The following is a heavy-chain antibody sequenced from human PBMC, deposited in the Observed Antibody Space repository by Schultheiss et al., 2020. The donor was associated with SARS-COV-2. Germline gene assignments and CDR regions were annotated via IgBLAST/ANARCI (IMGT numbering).Heavy chain of an antibody. CDR1: GFTFRNYG. D-gene: IGHD5-18*01. V-gene: IGHV3-48*03. Sequence: GGSLRLSCAASGFTFRNYGMDWVRQAPGKGLEWVSYISSSGSTIYYADSVKGRFTISRDNAKNSLYLQMNSLRAEDTAVYYCARERARLGYSYGNFDYWGQGTLVTVSS. CDR3: ARERARLGYSYGNFDY. CDR2: ISSSGSTI. J-gene: IGHJ4*02.